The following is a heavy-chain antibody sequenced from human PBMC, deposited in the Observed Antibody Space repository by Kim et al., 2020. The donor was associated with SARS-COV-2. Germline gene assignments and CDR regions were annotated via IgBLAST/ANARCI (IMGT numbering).Heavy chain of an antibody. CDR3: ARDTSGSSSSLDY. Sequence: YADSVKGRFTISRDKSKNTLYLQMNGLRAEDTAVYYCARDTSGSSSSLDYWGQGTLVTVSS. D-gene: IGHD6-6*01. J-gene: IGHJ4*02. V-gene: IGHV3-33*01.